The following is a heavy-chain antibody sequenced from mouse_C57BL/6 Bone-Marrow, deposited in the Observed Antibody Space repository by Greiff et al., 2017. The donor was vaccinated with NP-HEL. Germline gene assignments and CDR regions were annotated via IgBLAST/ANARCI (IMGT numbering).Heavy chain of an antibody. CDR1: GYTFTTYW. CDR3: ARKAYYGRSYEFAY. J-gene: IGHJ3*01. D-gene: IGHD1-1*01. CDR2: IDSSDSYT. Sequence: VQLQQPGAELVKPGASVKLSCKASGYTFTTYWMQWVKQRPGQGLEWIGEIDSSDSYTNYNQKFKGKATLTVDTSSSTAYMQLSSLTSEDSAGYYCARKAYYGRSYEFAYWGQGTLVTVSA. V-gene: IGHV1-50*01.